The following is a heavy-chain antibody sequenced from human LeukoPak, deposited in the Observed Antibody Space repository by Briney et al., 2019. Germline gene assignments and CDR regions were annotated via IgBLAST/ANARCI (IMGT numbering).Heavy chain of an antibody. Sequence: GGSLRLSCAASGFTFSSYAMSWVRQAPGKGLEWVSAISGSGGSTYYADSVKGRFTISRDNSKNTLYLQMNSLRAEDTAVYYCAIFSGGSPTGRIDYWGQGTLVTVSS. V-gene: IGHV3-23*01. CDR2: ISGSGGST. CDR3: AIFSGGSPTGRIDY. CDR1: GFTFSSYA. D-gene: IGHD1-26*01. J-gene: IGHJ4*02.